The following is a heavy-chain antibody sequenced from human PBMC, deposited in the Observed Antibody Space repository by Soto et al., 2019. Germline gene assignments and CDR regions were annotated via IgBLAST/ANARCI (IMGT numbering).Heavy chain of an antibody. D-gene: IGHD3-3*01. CDR2: IWYDGSNK. Sequence: QVQLVESGGGVVQPGRSLRLSCAASGFTFSSYGMHWVRQAPGKGLEWVAVIWYDGSNKYYADSVKGRFTISRDNSKNTLYLQMNRLRAEDTAVYYCARGSLTIFGVVQYNWFDPWGQGTLVTVSS. J-gene: IGHJ5*02. V-gene: IGHV3-33*01. CDR1: GFTFSSYG. CDR3: ARGSLTIFGVVQYNWFDP.